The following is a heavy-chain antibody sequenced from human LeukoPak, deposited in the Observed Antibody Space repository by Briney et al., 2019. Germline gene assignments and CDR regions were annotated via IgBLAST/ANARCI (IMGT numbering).Heavy chain of an antibody. Sequence: PSQTLSLTCTVSGGSISSGGYYWSWLRQHPGKGLEWIGYIYDSGSTYYNPSLRSRVTISVDTSKNQFSLKLSSVTAADTAVYYCARSIQLWLGAFDYWGQGTLVTVSS. D-gene: IGHD5-18*01. J-gene: IGHJ4*02. V-gene: IGHV4-31*03. CDR1: GGSISSGGYY. CDR2: IYDSGST. CDR3: ARSIQLWLGAFDY.